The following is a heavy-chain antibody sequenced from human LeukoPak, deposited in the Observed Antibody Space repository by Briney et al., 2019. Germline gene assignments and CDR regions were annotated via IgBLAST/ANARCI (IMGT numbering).Heavy chain of an antibody. CDR2: IYYSGST. Sequence: SETLSLTCTISGGPISTYYWSWIRQPPGKGLEWIGHIYYSGSTNYNPSLKSRITISLDTSKNQFSLKLRSVTAADTAVYYCARVLSGSNFDYWGQGTLVTVSS. CDR1: GGPISTYY. D-gene: IGHD3-22*01. J-gene: IGHJ4*02. CDR3: ARVLSGSNFDY. V-gene: IGHV4-59*01.